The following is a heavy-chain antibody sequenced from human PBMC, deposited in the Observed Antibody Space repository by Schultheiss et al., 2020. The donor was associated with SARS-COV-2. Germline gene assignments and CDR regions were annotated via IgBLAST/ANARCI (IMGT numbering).Heavy chain of an antibody. D-gene: IGHD6-19*01. CDR1: GFTFSSYA. CDR2: ISGSGGST. V-gene: IGHV3-23*01. J-gene: IGHJ4*02. Sequence: GGSLRLSCAASGFTFSSYAMSWVRQAPGKGLEWVSAISGSGGSTYYADSVKGRFTISRDNSKNTLYLQMNSLRAEDTAVYYCARDYDSSGWYLDYWGQGTLVTVSS. CDR3: ARDYDSSGWYLDY.